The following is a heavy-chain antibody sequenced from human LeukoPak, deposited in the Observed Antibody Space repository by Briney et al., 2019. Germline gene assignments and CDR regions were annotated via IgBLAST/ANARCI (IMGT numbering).Heavy chain of an antibody. D-gene: IGHD3-9*01. CDR1: GLPFSNAW. CDR3: TTVGLSDILTGHYHDSFDR. Sequence: GGSLRLSCAATGLPFSNAWMSWVRQAPGKGLEWVGRIKGKIDGGTKDHAAPVKGRFTISRDDSKKTLYLQMNSLKTEDTAVYYCTTVGLSDILTGHYHDSFDRLGAGTMVTVSS. J-gene: IGHJ3*01. CDR2: IKGKIDGGTK. V-gene: IGHV3-15*01.